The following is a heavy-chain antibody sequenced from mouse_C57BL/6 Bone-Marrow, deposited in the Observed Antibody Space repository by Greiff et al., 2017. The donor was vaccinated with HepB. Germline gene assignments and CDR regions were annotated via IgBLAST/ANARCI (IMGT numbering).Heavy chain of an antibody. Sequence: EVQVVESGGDLVKPGGSLKLSCAASGFTFSSYGMSWVRQTPDKRLEWVATISSGGSYTYYPDSVKGRFTISRDNAKNTLYLQMSSLKSEDTAMYYCARHYAFAYWGQGTLVTVSA. J-gene: IGHJ3*01. CDR2: ISSGGSYT. CDR3: ARHYAFAY. CDR1: GFTFSSYG. V-gene: IGHV5-6*01. D-gene: IGHD1-1*01.